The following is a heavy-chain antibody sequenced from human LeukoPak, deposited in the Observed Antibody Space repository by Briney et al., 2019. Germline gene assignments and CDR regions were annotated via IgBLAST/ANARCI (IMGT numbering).Heavy chain of an antibody. CDR3: ARDIHVPRIREPYFDI. J-gene: IGHJ3*02. CDR2: IYHSGST. Sequence: SETLSLTCIVSGYSISSGYYWGWIRPPPGKGLEWIGSIYHSGSTNYNPSLKGRVTISVDTSKNQFSLKLSSVTAADTAVYYCARDIHVPRIREPYFDIWGEGTLVTVSS. D-gene: IGHD1-14*01. V-gene: IGHV4-38-2*02. CDR1: GYSISSGYY.